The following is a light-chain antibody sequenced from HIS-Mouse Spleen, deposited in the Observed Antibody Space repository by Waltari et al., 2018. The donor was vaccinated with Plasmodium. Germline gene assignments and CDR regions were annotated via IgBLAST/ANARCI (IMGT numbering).Light chain of an antibody. V-gene: IGKV3-15*01. CDR2: GAS. J-gene: IGKJ3*01. Sequence: EIVMTQSPATLSVSPGERATLSCRASQSVSSNLAWYQQKPGQAPRLLIYGASTRATGILARFSGNGSGTEFTLTISSLQSEDFAVYYCQQYNNWSFTFGPGTKVDIK. CDR1: QSVSSN. CDR3: QQYNNWSFT.